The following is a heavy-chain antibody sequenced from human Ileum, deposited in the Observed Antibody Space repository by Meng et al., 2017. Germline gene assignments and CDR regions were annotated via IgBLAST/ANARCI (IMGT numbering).Heavy chain of an antibody. CDR1: GFSFSDSS. CDR2: IRSKANNYAT. D-gene: IGHD6-13*01. Sequence: EVQVVVAGGGLVQPWGSLKLSVAASGFSFSDSSMHWVRQASGKGLEWVGHIRSKANNYATAYAASVKGRFTISRDESKNTAYLQMSSLKTEDTAVYYCTRLYSAGWGQGTLVTVSS. V-gene: IGHV3-73*02. J-gene: IGHJ4*02. CDR3: TRLYSAG.